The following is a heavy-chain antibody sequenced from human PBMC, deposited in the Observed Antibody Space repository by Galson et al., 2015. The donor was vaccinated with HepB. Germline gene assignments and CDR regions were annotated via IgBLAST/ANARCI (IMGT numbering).Heavy chain of an antibody. V-gene: IGHV1-69*01. J-gene: IGHJ6*03. D-gene: IGHD5-18*01. CDR3: ARAKVDTAMVIGPGYYYYYMDV. CDR1: TFSSYA. CDR2: IIPIFGTA. Sequence: TFSSYAISWVRKAPGQGLEWMGGIIPIFGTANYAQKFQGRVTITADESTSTAYMELSSLRSEDTAVYYCARAKVDTAMVIGPGYYYYYMDVWGKGTTVTVSS.